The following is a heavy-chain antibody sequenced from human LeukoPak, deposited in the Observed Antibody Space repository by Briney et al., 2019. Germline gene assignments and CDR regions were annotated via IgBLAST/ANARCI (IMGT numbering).Heavy chain of an antibody. J-gene: IGHJ4*02. CDR1: GFTFSSYA. D-gene: IGHD4-17*01. CDR3: ARDYYGDYYFDY. V-gene: IGHV3-23*01. CDR2: ISGSGGST. Sequence: PGGSLRLSCAAPGFTFSSYAMSWVRQAPGKGLEWVSAISGSGGSTYYADSVKGRFTIFRDNAKNSLYLQMNSLRAEDTAVYFCARDYYGDYYFDYWGQGTLVTVSS.